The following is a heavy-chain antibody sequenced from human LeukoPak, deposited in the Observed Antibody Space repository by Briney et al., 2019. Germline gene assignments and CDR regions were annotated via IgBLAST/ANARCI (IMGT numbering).Heavy chain of an antibody. D-gene: IGHD3-3*01. CDR1: GYTFTSYG. CDR2: ISGYNGNT. V-gene: IGHV1-18*01. CDR3: SRDYYDFWTGYSYTLEH. Sequence: GASVKVSCKASGYTFTSYGISWVRQAPGQGLEWMGWISGYNGNTHYAQKLQGRVTMTTDTSASTAYLELRSLRSDDTAVYFCSRDYYDFWTGYSYTLEHWGQGTLVTVPS. J-gene: IGHJ4*02.